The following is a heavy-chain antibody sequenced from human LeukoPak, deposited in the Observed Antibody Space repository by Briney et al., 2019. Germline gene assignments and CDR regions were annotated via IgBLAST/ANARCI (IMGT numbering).Heavy chain of an antibody. CDR1: GCSIRRYH. J-gene: IGHJ4*02. D-gene: IGHD6-19*01. Sequence: PSETLTLTCTVSGCSIRRYHWTWIRQPPGKGLEWIGYIDNSGNTKYNPSLKSRVTISVGTSKNHFSLQVSRLTAADTAVYFCAHSTGWPGFDFWGQGALVTVSS. CDR2: IDNSGNT. CDR3: AHSTGWPGFDF. V-gene: IGHV4-59*12.